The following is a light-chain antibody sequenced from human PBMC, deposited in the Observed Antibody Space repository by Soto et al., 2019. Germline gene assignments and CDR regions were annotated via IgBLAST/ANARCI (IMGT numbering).Light chain of an antibody. CDR2: GSS. CDR3: QSYDSSLSGSV. Sequence: QSVLTQPPSVSGAPGQRVTSSCTGSSSNIGAGYDVHWYQQLPGTAPKLLIYGSSNRPSGVPDRFSGSKSGTSASLAITGLQAEDEADYYCQSYDSSLSGSVFGGGTKVTVL. V-gene: IGLV1-40*01. CDR1: SSNIGAGYD. J-gene: IGLJ2*01.